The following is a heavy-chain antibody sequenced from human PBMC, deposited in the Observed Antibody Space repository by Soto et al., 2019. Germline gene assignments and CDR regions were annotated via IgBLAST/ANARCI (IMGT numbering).Heavy chain of an antibody. V-gene: IGHV3-21*01. Sequence: GGSLRLSCAASGFSFSSYTMDWVRQAPGKGLQWVSSISITGSYIYYADSVKGRFAISRDNAQNSLYLHMNSLRAEDTALYYCARGAIRGYSYGNSDYWGQGTLVTVSS. J-gene: IGHJ4*02. CDR3: ARGAIRGYSYGNSDY. D-gene: IGHD5-18*01. CDR1: GFSFSSYT. CDR2: ISITGSYI.